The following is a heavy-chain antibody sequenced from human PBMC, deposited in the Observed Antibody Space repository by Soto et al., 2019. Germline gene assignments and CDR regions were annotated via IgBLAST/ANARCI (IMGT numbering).Heavy chain of an antibody. D-gene: IGHD3-10*01. CDR2: IRSESYGGTT. CDR1: GFTFGDYF. CDR3: TRVGAGYISGMDF. V-gene: IGHV3-49*03. J-gene: IGHJ4*02. Sequence: EVQLVESGGGLVQPGRSLRLSCTGSGFTFGDYFMNWIRQAPGKGLEWVGFIRSESYGGTTEYAASVKGRVTISRDDSKSIAYLQINSLKTEDTAVYYCTRVGAGYISGMDFWVQGTLVSVSS.